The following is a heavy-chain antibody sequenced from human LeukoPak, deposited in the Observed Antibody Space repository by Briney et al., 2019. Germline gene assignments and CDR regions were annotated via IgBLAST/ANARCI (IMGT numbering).Heavy chain of an antibody. CDR3: ARARYSYSSGWYA. J-gene: IGHJ4*02. D-gene: IGHD6-19*01. V-gene: IGHV3-74*01. CDR1: GFTFSNYW. Sequence: GGSLRLSCAASGFTFSNYWMHWVRQAPGKGLVWVSRINSDGGSTKYADSVKGRFTISRDNAKNTLYLQMNSLRAEDTAVYYCARARYSYSSGWYAWGQGTLVTVSS. CDR2: INSDGGST.